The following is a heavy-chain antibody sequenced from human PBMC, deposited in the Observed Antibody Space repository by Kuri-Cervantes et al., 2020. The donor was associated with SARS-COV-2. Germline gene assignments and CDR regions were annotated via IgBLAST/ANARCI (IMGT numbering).Heavy chain of an antibody. CDR1: GGSFSGYY. D-gene: IGHD4-23*01. CDR3: ARVRPAPQHTRDYGGIRLDS. CDR2: INHSGST. J-gene: IGHJ4*02. V-gene: IGHV4-34*01. Sequence: SETLSLTCAVYGGSFSGYYWSWIRQPPGKGLEWIGEINHSGSTNYNPSLKSRVTISVDTSKNQFSLKLSSVTAADTAMYYCARVRPAPQHTRDYGGIRLDSWGQGILVTVSS.